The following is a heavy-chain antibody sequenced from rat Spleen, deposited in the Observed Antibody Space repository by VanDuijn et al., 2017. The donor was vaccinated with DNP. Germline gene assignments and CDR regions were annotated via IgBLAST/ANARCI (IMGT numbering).Heavy chain of an antibody. Sequence: EVQLVESGGDLVQPGRSLKLSCVASRFTFNNFWMTWFRQVPGKGLDWVASITSSGDNTLYPDSVKGRFTISRDIAKNTQYLQMDSLRSEDTATYYCTTHRTWYFDFWGPGTMVTVSS. CDR2: ITSSGDNT. CDR3: TTHRTWYFDF. J-gene: IGHJ1*01. CDR1: RFTFNNFW. V-gene: IGHV5-31*01.